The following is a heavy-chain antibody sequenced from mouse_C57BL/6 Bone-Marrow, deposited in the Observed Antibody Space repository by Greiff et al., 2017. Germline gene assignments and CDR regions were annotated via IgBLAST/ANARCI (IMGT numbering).Heavy chain of an antibody. J-gene: IGHJ3*01. V-gene: IGHV5-4*01. Sequence: EVQLVESGGGLVKPGGSLKLSCAASGFTFSSYAMSWVRQTPEKRLEWVATISDGGSYTYYPDNVKGRFTISRDNAKNNLYLQMSNLKSEDTAMYYCAREGYDYTWFAYWGKGTLVTVSA. CDR1: GFTFSSYA. CDR3: AREGYDYTWFAY. D-gene: IGHD2-4*01. CDR2: ISDGGSYT.